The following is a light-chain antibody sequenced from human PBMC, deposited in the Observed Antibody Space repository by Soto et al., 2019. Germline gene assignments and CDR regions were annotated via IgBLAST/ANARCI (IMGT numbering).Light chain of an antibody. J-gene: IGLJ2*01. CDR1: SSDVGGYNY. V-gene: IGLV2-14*03. Sequence: ALTQPASVSGSPGQSITISCTGTSSDVGGYNYVSWYQQHPGKAPKLMIYDVSNRPSGVSNRFSGSKSGNTASLTISGLQAEDEADYYCSSYTISSTLVFGGGTKLTVL. CDR3: SSYTISSTLV. CDR2: DVS.